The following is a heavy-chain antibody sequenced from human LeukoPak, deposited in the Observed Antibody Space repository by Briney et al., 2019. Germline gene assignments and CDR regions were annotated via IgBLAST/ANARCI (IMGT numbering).Heavy chain of an antibody. CDR1: GGSFSGYY. Sequence: PSETLSLTCAVYGGSFSGYYWSWIRQPPGKGLEWIGEINHSGSTNYNPSLKSRVTISVDTSKNQFSLKLSSVTAADTAVYYCASFNPGSTYNWFDPWGQGTLVTVSS. J-gene: IGHJ5*02. D-gene: IGHD2-2*01. CDR2: INHSGST. V-gene: IGHV4-34*01. CDR3: ASFNPGSTYNWFDP.